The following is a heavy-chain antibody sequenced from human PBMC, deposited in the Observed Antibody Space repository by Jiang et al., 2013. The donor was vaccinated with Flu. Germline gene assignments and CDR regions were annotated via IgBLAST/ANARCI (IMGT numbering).Heavy chain of an antibody. Sequence: GSGLVKPSETLSLTCTVSGGSISSSSYYWGWIRQPPGKGLEWIGSIYYSGSTYYNPSLKSRVTISVDTSKNQFSLKLSSVTAADTAVYYCARLFYGDYVALFDYWGQGTLVTVSS. CDR3: ARLFYGDYVALFDY. CDR1: GGSISSSSYY. CDR2: IYYSGST. D-gene: IGHD4-17*01. J-gene: IGHJ4*02. V-gene: IGHV4-39*01.